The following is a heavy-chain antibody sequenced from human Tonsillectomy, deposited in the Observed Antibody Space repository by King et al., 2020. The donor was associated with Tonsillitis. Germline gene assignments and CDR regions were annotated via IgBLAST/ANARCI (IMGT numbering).Heavy chain of an antibody. D-gene: IGHD1-20*01. CDR3: ARTTTYNWNYDAMDV. CDR1: GFSLSNAKMG. J-gene: IGHJ6*02. CDR2: IFSNDEK. Sequence: TLKESGPVLVKPTETLTLTCTVSGFSLSNAKMGVSWIRQPPGKAREWRAHIFSNDEKTYSTSLKSRVAISKDTSKSQVVLTMTIMDPVDTATYYCARTTTYNWNYDAMDVWGQGTTVTVSS. V-gene: IGHV2-26*01.